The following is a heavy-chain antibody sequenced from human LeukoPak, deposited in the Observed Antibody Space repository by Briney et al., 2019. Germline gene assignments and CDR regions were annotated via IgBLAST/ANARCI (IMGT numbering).Heavy chain of an antibody. J-gene: IGHJ4*02. D-gene: IGHD6-19*01. CDR2: TYYRSKWYN. V-gene: IGHV6-1*01. Sequence: HSQTLSLTCAISGDSVSSNSAAWNWIRQSPLRGLEWLGRTYYRSKWYNGYAVSVKNRIIINPDTSKNQFSLQLNSVTPEDTAVYYCARSSGGWIDYWGKGTLVTVSS. CDR1: GDSVSSNSAA. CDR3: ARSSGGWIDY.